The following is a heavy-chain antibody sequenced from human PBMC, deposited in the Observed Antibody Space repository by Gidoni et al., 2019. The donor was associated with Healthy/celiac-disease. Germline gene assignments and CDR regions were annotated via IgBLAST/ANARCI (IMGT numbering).Heavy chain of an antibody. V-gene: IGHV3-11*01. CDR2: ISSSGSTI. J-gene: IGHJ4*02. CDR1: GFTFSDDY. D-gene: IGHD3-22*01. Sequence: QVQLVESGGGLVKPGGSLRLSCAASGFTFSDDYLSWIRQAPGKGLGWVSYISSSGSTIYNADSVKGRFTISRDNAKNSLYLQMNSLRAEDTAVYYCASRRGDYYDKADYWGQGTLVTVSS. CDR3: ASRRGDYYDKADY.